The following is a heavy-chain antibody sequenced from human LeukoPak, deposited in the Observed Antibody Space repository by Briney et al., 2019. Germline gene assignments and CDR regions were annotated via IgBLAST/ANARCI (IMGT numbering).Heavy chain of an antibody. D-gene: IGHD2-2*01. J-gene: IGHJ4*02. Sequence: GGSLRLSCAASGFTFSSYWMSWVRQAPGKGLEWVANIKQDGSEKYYVDSVKGRLTISRDNAKNSLYLQMNSLRDEDTAVYYCARVASRGYCSSTSCFLFDYWGQGTLVTVSS. CDR2: IKQDGSEK. CDR3: ARVASRGYCSSTSCFLFDY. V-gene: IGHV3-7*01. CDR1: GFTFSSYW.